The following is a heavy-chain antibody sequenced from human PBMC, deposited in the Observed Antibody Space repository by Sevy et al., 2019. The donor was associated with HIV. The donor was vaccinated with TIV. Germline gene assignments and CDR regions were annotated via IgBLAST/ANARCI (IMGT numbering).Heavy chain of an antibody. CDR1: GFSFRRYA. CDR2: ISYDGRNE. J-gene: IGHJ4*02. CDR3: ARDGGGDYFHY. D-gene: IGHD3-10*01. Sequence: GGSLRLSCEASGFSFRRYAMHWVRQAPGKGLEWLTVISYDGRNEYYVDSVKGRFTISRDNSKNTLYLQMNSLRPEDTAIYYCARDGGGDYFHYWGQGTLVTVSS. V-gene: IGHV3-30*04.